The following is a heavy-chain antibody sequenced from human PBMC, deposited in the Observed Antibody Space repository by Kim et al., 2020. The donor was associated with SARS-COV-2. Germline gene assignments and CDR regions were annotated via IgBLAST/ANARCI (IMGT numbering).Heavy chain of an antibody. CDR2: IYYSGST. Sequence: SETLSLTCTVSGGSISSSSYYWGWIRQPPGKGLEWIGSIYYSGSTYYNPSLKSRVTISVDTSKNQFSLKLSSVTAADTALYYCARPLYSIYYSIVQGDDWYFDLCRRGTLLTDSS. CDR3: ARPLYSIYYSIVQGDDWYFDL. J-gene: IGHJ2*01. D-gene: IGHD3-10*01. CDR1: GGSISSSSYY. V-gene: IGHV4-39*01.